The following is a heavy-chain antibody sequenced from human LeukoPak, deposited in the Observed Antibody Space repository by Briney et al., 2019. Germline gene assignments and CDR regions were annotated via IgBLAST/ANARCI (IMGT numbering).Heavy chain of an antibody. V-gene: IGHV1-2*02. CDR2: INPNSGGT. Sequence: ASVKVSCKASGYTFTGYYMHWVRQAPGQGLEWMGWINPNSGGTNYAQKFQGRVTMTRDTSISTAYMELSRLRSDDTAVYYCAMAYDFWCGSFDYWGQGTLVTVSS. J-gene: IGHJ4*02. D-gene: IGHD3-3*01. CDR3: AMAYDFWCGSFDY. CDR1: GYTFTGYY.